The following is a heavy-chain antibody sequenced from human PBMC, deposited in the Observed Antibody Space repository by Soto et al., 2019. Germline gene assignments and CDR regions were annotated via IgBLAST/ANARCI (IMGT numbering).Heavy chain of an antibody. CDR3: AKFLPPDYGSGSYYTGRYGSMNKYYYYMDV. Sequence: GGSLRLSCAASGFTFSSYAMSWVRQAPGKGLEWVSAISGSGGSTYYADSVKGRFTISRDNSKNTLYLQMNGLRAEDTAVYYCAKFLPPDYGSGSYYTGRYGSMNKYYYYMDVWGKGTTVTVSS. D-gene: IGHD3-10*01. CDR1: GFTFSSYA. J-gene: IGHJ6*03. CDR2: ISGSGGST. V-gene: IGHV3-23*01.